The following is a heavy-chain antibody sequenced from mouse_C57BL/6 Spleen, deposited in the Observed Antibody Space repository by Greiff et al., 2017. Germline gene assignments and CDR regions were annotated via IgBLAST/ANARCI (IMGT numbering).Heavy chain of an antibody. V-gene: IGHV1-69*01. Sequence: VQLQQSGAELVMPGASVKLSCKASGYTFTSYWMHWVKQRPGQGLEWIGEIDPSDSYTNYNQKFKGKSTLTVDKSSSTAYMQLSSLTSEDSAVYYCARGIRTVVAMDYWGQGTSVTVSS. J-gene: IGHJ4*01. CDR1: GYTFTSYW. CDR2: IDPSDSYT. CDR3: ARGIRTVVAMDY. D-gene: IGHD1-1*01.